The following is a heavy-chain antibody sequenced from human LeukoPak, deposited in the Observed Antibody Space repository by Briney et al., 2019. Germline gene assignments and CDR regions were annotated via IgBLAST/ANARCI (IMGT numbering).Heavy chain of an antibody. J-gene: IGHJ6*03. CDR2: IDNSGTTM. V-gene: IGHV3-48*03. CDR1: GFIFSSYE. D-gene: IGHD3-9*01. Sequence: PGGSLRLSCAASGFIFSSYELNWVRQAPGKGLEWVSYIDNSGTTMDYADSVKGRFTVSRDNAKNSLYLQMHSLRAEDTAVYFCARDLLGYNNYYMDVWGKGTTVTVSS. CDR3: ARDLLGYNNYYMDV.